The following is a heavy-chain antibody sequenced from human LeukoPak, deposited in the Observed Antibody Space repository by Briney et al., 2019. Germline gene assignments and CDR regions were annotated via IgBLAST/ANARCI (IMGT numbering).Heavy chain of an antibody. CDR1: GYTFTSYY. Sequence: ASVKVPCKASGYTFTSYYMHWVRQAPGQGLEWMGIINPSGGSTSYAQKFQGRVTMTRDTSTSTVYMELSSLRSEDTAVYYCATPSRLYSYGYGYFDYWGQGTLVTVSS. V-gene: IGHV1-46*01. CDR2: INPSGGST. CDR3: ATPSRLYSYGYGYFDY. J-gene: IGHJ4*02. D-gene: IGHD5-18*01.